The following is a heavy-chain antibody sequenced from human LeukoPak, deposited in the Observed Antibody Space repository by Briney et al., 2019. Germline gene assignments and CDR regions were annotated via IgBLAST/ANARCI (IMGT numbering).Heavy chain of an antibody. Sequence: ASVKVSCKASGGTFSSYAISWVRQAPGQGLEWMGGIIPIFGTANYAQKFQGRVTITADKSTSTAYMELSSLRSEDTAVYYCAGGRTDIVVVPATLRNYYFDYWGQGTLDTVSS. CDR1: GGTFSSYA. CDR3: AGGRTDIVVVPATLRNYYFDY. V-gene: IGHV1-69*06. J-gene: IGHJ4*02. CDR2: IIPIFGTA. D-gene: IGHD2-2*01.